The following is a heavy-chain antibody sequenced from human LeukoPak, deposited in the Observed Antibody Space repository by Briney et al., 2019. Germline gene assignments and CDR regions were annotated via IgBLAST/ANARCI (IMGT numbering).Heavy chain of an antibody. CDR1: GFTFSNYE. Sequence: GGSLRLSCAPSGFTFSNYEMNWVRQAPGKGLEWVSFISTSGSLIDYADSVKGRFTISRDHAKQTLYLQMNGLRAEDTAIYYCARVRGKGRHFDYWGQGTLVTVSS. J-gene: IGHJ4*02. CDR3: ARVRGKGRHFDY. D-gene: IGHD1-26*01. CDR2: ISTSGSLI. V-gene: IGHV3-48*03.